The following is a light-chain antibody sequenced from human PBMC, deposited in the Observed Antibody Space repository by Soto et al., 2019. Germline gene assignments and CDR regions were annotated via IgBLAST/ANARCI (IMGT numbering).Light chain of an antibody. J-gene: IGKJ5*01. CDR1: QSVSSN. Sequence: IEMTQSPATLSVSPGERATLSCRASQSVSSNLVWYQQKPGQAPRLLIYGASTRVTGIPARFSGSGSGTEFTLTINNLEPEDFAVYYCQVRTNWSIAFGRGDTTGD. CDR3: QVRTNWSIA. CDR2: GAS. V-gene: IGKV3-15*01.